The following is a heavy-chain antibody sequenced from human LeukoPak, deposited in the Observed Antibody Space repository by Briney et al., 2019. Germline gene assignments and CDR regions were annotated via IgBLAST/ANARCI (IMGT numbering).Heavy chain of an antibody. D-gene: IGHD3-22*01. CDR1: GFTFSSHA. Sequence: GGSLRLSCAASGFTFSSHAMTWVRQAPGKGLEWVSGISPSGVTTYYADSVQGRFTISRDNSKNTLYLQMNSLRAEDTAVYYCAKDDYYDTSGYRDWGQGTLVTVSS. CDR3: AKDDYYDTSGYRD. CDR2: ISPSGVTT. V-gene: IGHV3-23*01. J-gene: IGHJ4*02.